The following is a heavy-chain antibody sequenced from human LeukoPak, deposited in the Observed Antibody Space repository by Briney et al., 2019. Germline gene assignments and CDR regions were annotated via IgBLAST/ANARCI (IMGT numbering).Heavy chain of an antibody. CDR2: IWYDGSKK. CDR1: GFTFSSYG. V-gene: IGHV3-33*01. J-gene: IGHJ6*02. Sequence: GGSLRLSCAASGFTFSSYGMHWVRQAPGKGLEWVAVIWYDGSKKYYADSVKGRFTISRDNSKNTLYLQMNSLRAEDTAVYYCAREVVPAAQYYYYYYSMDVWGQGTTVTVSS. D-gene: IGHD2-2*01. CDR3: AREVVPAAQYYYYYYSMDV.